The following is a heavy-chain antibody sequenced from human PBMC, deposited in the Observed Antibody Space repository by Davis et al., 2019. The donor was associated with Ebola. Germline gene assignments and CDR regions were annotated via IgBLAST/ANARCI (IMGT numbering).Heavy chain of an antibody. CDR3: ARVPITMVRDLSYYYYGMDV. V-gene: IGHV1-18*01. D-gene: IGHD3-10*01. CDR1: GYTFTSYG. Sequence: ASVKVSCKASGYTFTSYGISWVRQAPGQGLEWMGWISAYNGNTNYAQKLQGRVTMTTDTSTSTAYMELRSLRSDDTAVYYCARVPITMVRDLSYYYYGMDVWGQGTTVTVSS. CDR2: ISAYNGNT. J-gene: IGHJ6*02.